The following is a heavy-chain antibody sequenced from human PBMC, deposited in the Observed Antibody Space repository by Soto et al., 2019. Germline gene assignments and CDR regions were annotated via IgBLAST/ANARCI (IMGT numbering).Heavy chain of an antibody. Sequence: GSLRLSCVASGFTFSIYGINWVRQAPGRGLEWISYISGDSETTYYADSVKGRFTISRDNAENSLYLHMDSLGDEDTAVYYCARDGTNQRRHYCSSTSCYCGTFDYWGQGTPVTVSS. CDR3: ARDGTNQRRHYCSSTSCYCGTFDY. D-gene: IGHD2-2*01. CDR2: ISGDSETT. CDR1: GFTFSIYG. J-gene: IGHJ4*02. V-gene: IGHV3-48*02.